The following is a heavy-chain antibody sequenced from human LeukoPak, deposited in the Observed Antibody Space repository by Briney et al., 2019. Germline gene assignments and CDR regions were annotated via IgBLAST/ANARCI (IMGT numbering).Heavy chain of an antibody. CDR3: ARAKITMPWFDP. D-gene: IGHD3-10*01. V-gene: IGHV1-18*01. CDR2: ISAYNGNT. J-gene: IGHJ5*02. CDR1: GYTFTSYG. Sequence: ASVKVSCKASGYTFTSYGISWVRQAPGQGLVWMGWISAYNGNTNYAQKLQGRVTMTTDTSTSTAYMELRSLRSDDTAVYYCARAKITMPWFDPWGQGTLVTVSS.